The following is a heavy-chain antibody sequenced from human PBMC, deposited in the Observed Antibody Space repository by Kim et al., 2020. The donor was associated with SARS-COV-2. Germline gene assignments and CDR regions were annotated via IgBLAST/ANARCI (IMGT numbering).Heavy chain of an antibody. CDR3: VNNYDILTGYYIEVNYPAMDV. D-gene: IGHD3-9*01. CDR2: ISSNGGST. CDR1: GFTFSNYA. J-gene: IGHJ6*02. V-gene: IGHV3-64D*06. Sequence: GVSLRLSCSASGFTFSNYAMHWVRQAPGKGLEYVSAISSNGGSTYYEDSGRGRFRISRDNSRNTLYLQMGSLRVEDTAVFYCVNNYDILTGYYIEVNYPAMDVWGQGTTVIVSS.